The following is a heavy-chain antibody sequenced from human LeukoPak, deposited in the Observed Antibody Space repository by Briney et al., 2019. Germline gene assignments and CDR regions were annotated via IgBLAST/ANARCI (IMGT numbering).Heavy chain of an antibody. D-gene: IGHD6-13*01. CDR1: GYTFTSYD. J-gene: IGHJ5*01. CDR2: MNPNSGNT. CDR3: ARGTSEDSSWYDC. Sequence: ASVKVSCKASGYTFTSYDINWVRQATGQGLEWMGWMNPNSGNTVYAQKFQGRVTITRNTSISTAYMELSSLRSEDTAVYYCARGTSEDSSWYDCWGQGTLVTVSS. V-gene: IGHV1-8*03.